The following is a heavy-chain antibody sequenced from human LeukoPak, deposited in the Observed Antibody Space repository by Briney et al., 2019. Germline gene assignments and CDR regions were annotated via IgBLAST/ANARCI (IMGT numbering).Heavy chain of an antibody. D-gene: IGHD3-3*01. CDR3: ARGFGVVITPFDY. Sequence: ASVKVSCKASGYTFTSYDINWVRQATGQGLEWMGWMNPNSGNTNYAQKLQGRVTMTTDTSTSTAYMELRSLRSDDTAVYYCARGFGVVITPFDYWGQGTLVTVSS. CDR1: GYTFTSYD. V-gene: IGHV1-8*01. J-gene: IGHJ4*02. CDR2: MNPNSGNT.